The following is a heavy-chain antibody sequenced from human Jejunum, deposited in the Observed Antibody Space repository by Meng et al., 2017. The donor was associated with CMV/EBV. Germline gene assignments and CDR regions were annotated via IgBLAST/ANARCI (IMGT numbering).Heavy chain of an antibody. J-gene: IGHJ3*02. CDR3: ARPHWLSDAFDI. CDR2: VTPDSGRP. CDR1: GYTFTGYS. D-gene: IGHD6-19*01. V-gene: IGHV1-2*02. Sequence: SGYTFTGYSIHWVRQAPGQRLEWMGWVTPDSGRPNYAQKFQGRVTMTRDTSISTDYMELSGLTSDDTAVYYCARPHWLSDAFDIWGQGTMVTVSS.